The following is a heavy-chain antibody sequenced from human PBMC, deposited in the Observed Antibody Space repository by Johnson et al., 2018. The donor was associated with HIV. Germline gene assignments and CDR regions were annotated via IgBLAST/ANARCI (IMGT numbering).Heavy chain of an antibody. CDR2: ISSTGTTI. CDR1: GFTFNNYD. D-gene: IGHD5-18*01. CDR3: ARNRPVSYGYRGAFDF. Sequence: VQLVESGGGVVQPGRSLRLSCAASGFTFNNYDMHWVRQAPGKGLDWVSYISSTGTTIYYADSVKGRFTISRDNAMKSLYLQINSLRAEDTAVYYCARNRPVSYGYRGAFDFWGQGTMVTVSS. V-gene: IGHV3-48*04. J-gene: IGHJ3*01.